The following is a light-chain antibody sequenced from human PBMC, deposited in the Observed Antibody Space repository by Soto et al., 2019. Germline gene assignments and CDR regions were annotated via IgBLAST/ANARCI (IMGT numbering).Light chain of an antibody. CDR1: SSDVGRYNY. J-gene: IGLJ1*01. CDR3: SSFTTSSTFD. V-gene: IGLV2-14*01. Sequence: LAQPASVSGSPGQSITISCTGTSSDVGRYNYVSWFQQHPGKAPKLLIYDVSNWPSGVSDRFSGSKSGNTASLTISALQAEDEADYYCSSFTTSSTFDFGTGTKV. CDR2: DVS.